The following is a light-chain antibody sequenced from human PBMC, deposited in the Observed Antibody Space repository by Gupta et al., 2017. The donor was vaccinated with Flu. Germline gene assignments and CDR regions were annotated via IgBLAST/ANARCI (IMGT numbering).Light chain of an antibody. CDR3: QAWDGSTRYV. Sequence: PGKTATMTCSGDKLGDKYAYWYQQKPGQSPVLVIYQDSKRPSGIPGRFSGSNSGSTATLTISGTQATDEADYYCQAWDGSTRYVFGSGTTVTVL. V-gene: IGLV3-1*01. CDR1: KLGDKY. J-gene: IGLJ1*01. CDR2: QDS.